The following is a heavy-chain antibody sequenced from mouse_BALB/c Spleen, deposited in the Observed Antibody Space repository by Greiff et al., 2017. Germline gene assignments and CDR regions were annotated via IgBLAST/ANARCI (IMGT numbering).Heavy chain of an antibody. D-gene: IGHD1-2*01. CDR1: GFSLTSYG. Sequence: VKLQESGPGLVAPSQSLSITCTVSGFSLTSYGVHWVRQPPGKGLEWLGVIWAGGSTNYNSALMSRLSISKDNSKSQVFLKMSSLQTDDTAMYYCARGEDYGYVWFAYWGQGTLVTVSA. CDR3: ARGEDYGYVWFAY. J-gene: IGHJ3*01. V-gene: IGHV2-9*02. CDR2: IWAGGST.